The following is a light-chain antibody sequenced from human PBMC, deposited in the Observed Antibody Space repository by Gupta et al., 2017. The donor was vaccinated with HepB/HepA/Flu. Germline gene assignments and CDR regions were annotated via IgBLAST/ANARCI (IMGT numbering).Light chain of an antibody. J-gene: IGLJ2*01. Sequence: QQLPGTAPKVLIYNNDQRPSGVPDRFSGSKSDTSASLPISGLQSEDEADYYCATWDASLTALFGGGTKLTVL. CDR2: NND. V-gene: IGLV1-44*01. CDR3: ATWDASLTAL.